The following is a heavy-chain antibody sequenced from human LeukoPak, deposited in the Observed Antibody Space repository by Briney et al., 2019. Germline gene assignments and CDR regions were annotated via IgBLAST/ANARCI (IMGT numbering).Heavy chain of an antibody. V-gene: IGHV1-2*02. CDR2: INRNSGGT. CDR3: ARRSGYDYYMDV. D-gene: IGHD3-3*01. J-gene: IGHJ6*03. CDR1: GYTFTGYY. Sequence: GASVKVSCKASGYTFTGYYMHWVRQAPGQGLEWMGWINRNSGGTNYAQKFQGRVTMTRDTSISTAYMELSRLRSDDTAVYYCARRSGYDYYMDVWGKGTTVTVSS.